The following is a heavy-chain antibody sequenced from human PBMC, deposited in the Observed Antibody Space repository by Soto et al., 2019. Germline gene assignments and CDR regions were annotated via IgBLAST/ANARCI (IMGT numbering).Heavy chain of an antibody. Sequence: SETLSLTCTVSGGSSNFYWSWIRQSPGKGLEWIGYMYHTGGANYNPSFRGRVTMSADMSKNQASLKLASVTAADTAVYYCARSLEQSWFEPWGEGTLVTVS. V-gene: IGHV4-59*01. CDR2: MYHTGGA. D-gene: IGHD6-13*01. J-gene: IGHJ5*02. CDR3: ARSLEQSWFEP. CDR1: GGSSNFY.